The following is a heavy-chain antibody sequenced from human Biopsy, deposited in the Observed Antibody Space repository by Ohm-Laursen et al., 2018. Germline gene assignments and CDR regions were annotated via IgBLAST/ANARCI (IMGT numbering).Heavy chain of an antibody. Sequence: SLRLSCPPSGFTYTSYAMHWVRQAPGKGLEWVAGISYDGSGEYYADSLQGRFIISRDNPKNTVDLQMNSLRAEDTAVYFCARDGKRWDYSTYFSWHFDLWGRGTLVTVSS. CDR2: ISYDGSGE. V-gene: IGHV3-30*03. D-gene: IGHD4-11*01. CDR3: ARDGKRWDYSTYFSWHFDL. J-gene: IGHJ2*01. CDR1: GFTYTSYA.